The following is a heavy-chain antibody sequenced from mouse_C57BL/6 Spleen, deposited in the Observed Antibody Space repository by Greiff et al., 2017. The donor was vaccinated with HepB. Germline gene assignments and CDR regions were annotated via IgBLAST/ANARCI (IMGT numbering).Heavy chain of an antibody. J-gene: IGHJ3*01. Sequence: QVQLQQSGAELLKPGASVKLSCKAPGYTFTGYWIAWVKQRPGHGLEWIGEILPGSGSTNYNEKFKGKATFTADTSSNTAYMQLSSRTTEDSAIYDGARSWDENWFAYWGQGTLVTGSA. V-gene: IGHV1-9*01. CDR1: GYTFTGYW. CDR3: ARSWDENWFAY. CDR2: ILPGSGST. D-gene: IGHD4-1*01.